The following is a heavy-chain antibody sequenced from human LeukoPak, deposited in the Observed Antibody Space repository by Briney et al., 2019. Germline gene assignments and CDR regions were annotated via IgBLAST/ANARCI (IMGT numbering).Heavy chain of an antibody. CDR2: IYYSGST. J-gene: IGHJ4*02. CDR1: DGSISSSSYY. D-gene: IGHD6-13*01. Sequence: LETLSLTCTVSDGSISSSSYYWGWIRQPPGKGLEWIGSIYYSGSTYYNPSLKSRVTISVDTSKNQFSLRVSSVTAADTAIYYCASIAAAAPDLYYFDYWGQGTLVTVSS. V-gene: IGHV4-39*01. CDR3: ASIAAAAPDLYYFDY.